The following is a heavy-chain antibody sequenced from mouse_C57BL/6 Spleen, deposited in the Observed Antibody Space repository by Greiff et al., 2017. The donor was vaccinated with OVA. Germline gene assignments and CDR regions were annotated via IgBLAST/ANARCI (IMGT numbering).Heavy chain of an antibody. J-gene: IGHJ4*01. CDR3: ARRSLGSAMDY. CDR1: GYTFTSYW. CDR2: IDPSDSYT. Sequence: VQLQQPGAELVRPGTSVKLSCKASGYTFTSYWMHWVKQRPGQGLEWIGVIDPSDSYTNYNQKFKGKATLTVDTSSSTAYMQLSSLTSEDSAVYYCARRSLGSAMDYWGQGTSVTVSS. V-gene: IGHV1-59*01. D-gene: IGHD3-3*01.